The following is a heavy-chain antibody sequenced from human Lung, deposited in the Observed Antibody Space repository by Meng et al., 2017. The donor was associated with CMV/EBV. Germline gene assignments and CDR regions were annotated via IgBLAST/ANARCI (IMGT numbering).Heavy chain of an antibody. Sequence: QVQLQESGPGLVKPSQTLSLTCTVSGGSISSGGFYWSWIRQHPGKGLEWIGCIYYSGSTYYNPSLRSRVAISIDTSKNQFSLKLTSVTAADTAVYFCARTNYGDYNWFDPWGQGTLVTVSS. CDR1: GGSISSGGFY. CDR2: IYYSGST. CDR3: ARTNYGDYNWFDP. D-gene: IGHD4-17*01. V-gene: IGHV4-31*03. J-gene: IGHJ5*02.